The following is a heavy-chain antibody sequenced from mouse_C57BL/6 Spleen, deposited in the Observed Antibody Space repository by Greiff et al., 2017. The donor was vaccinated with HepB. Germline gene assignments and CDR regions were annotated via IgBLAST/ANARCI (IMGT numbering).Heavy chain of an antibody. V-gene: IGHV1-19*01. CDR2: INPYNGGT. CDR3: ARERLWFAY. CDR1: GYTFTDYY. Sequence: VQLQQSGPVLVKPGASVKMSCKASGYTFTDYYMNWVKQSHGKSLEWIGVINPYNGGTSYNQKFKGKATLTVDKSSSTAYMELNSLTSEDSAVYYCARERLWFAYWGQGTLVTVSA. D-gene: IGHD3-2*02. J-gene: IGHJ3*01.